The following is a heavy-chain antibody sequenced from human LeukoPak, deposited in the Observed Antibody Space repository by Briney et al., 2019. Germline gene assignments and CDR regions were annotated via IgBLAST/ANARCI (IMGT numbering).Heavy chain of an antibody. Sequence: SQTLSLTCTVSGGSISSGSYYWSWIRQPAGKGLEWIGRIYTSGSTNYNPSLKSRVTISVDTSKNQFSLKLSSVTAADTAVYYCARQIWGSSWAFDIWGQGTMVTVSS. CDR3: ARQIWGSSWAFDI. D-gene: IGHD6-13*01. CDR1: GGSISSGSYY. CDR2: IYTSGST. V-gene: IGHV4-61*02. J-gene: IGHJ3*02.